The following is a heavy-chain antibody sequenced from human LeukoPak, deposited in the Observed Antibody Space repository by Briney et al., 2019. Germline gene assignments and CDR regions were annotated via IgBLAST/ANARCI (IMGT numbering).Heavy chain of an antibody. CDR1: GLTFDDYA. CDR2: IRWSSGSI. V-gene: IGHV3-9*01. CDR3: AKGYRKYSYGPALDY. J-gene: IGHJ4*02. Sequence: GRSLRLSCAASGLTFDDYAMHWVRQAPGKGLEWVSGIRWSSGSIGYAASVKGRFTISRDNAKNSLYLQMNSLRAEDTALYYCAKGYRKYSYGPALDYWGQGTLVIVSS. D-gene: IGHD5-18*01.